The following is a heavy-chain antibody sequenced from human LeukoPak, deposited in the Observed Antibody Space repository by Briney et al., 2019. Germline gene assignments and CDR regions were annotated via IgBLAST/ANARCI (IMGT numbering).Heavy chain of an antibody. CDR2: ISSSSSTI. CDR3: AREFITMVRGVINY. Sequence: GGSLRLSCAASGFTVSSNYMSWVRQAPGKGLEWVSYISSSSSTIYYADSVKGRFTISRDNAKNSLYLQMNSLGAEDTAVYYCAREFITMVRGVINYWGQGTLVTVSS. D-gene: IGHD3-10*01. J-gene: IGHJ4*02. CDR1: GFTVSSNY. V-gene: IGHV3-48*04.